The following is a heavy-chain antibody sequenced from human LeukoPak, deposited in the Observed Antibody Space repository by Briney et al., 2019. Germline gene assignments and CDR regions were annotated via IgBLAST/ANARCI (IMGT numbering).Heavy chain of an antibody. V-gene: IGHV3-9*03. D-gene: IGHD2-15*01. Sequence: PGGSLRLSCAASGFTFDDYAMHWVRQAPGKGLELVSGISWNSGSIGYADSVKGRFTISRDNAKNSLYLQMNSLRAEDMALYYCAKVKLPHYYYYYMDVWGKGTTVTVSS. CDR2: ISWNSGSI. J-gene: IGHJ6*03. CDR1: GFTFDDYA. CDR3: AKVKLPHYYYYYMDV.